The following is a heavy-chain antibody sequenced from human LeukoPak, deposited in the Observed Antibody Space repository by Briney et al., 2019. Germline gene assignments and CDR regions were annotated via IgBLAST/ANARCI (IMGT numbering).Heavy chain of an antibody. D-gene: IGHD3-10*01. J-gene: IGHJ4*02. CDR2: LYHGGST. CDR1: GVIVRSNY. CDR3: ARAGFVGGFDY. Sequence: SGGTLRLSCVGSGVIVRSNYMTWVRKAPGKGLEWVSILYHGGSTYYADSVKGRCSISRDTSKNTLYLQMNSLRVEDTAVYYCARAGFVGGFDYWGQGTLVTVSS. V-gene: IGHV3-66*01.